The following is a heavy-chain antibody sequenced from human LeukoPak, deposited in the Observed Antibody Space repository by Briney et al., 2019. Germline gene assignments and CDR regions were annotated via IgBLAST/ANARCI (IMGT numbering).Heavy chain of an antibody. Sequence: ASMKVSCKASGYIFTSYGISWVRQAPGQGLEWMGSISVYNGDTNYAQRFQGRVSVTANTSTNTAHMELRNLRSDDTAVYYCARGKKTYFGVIVIPPYFSYMDVWGEGTTITVSS. D-gene: IGHD3-3*01. V-gene: IGHV1-18*01. J-gene: IGHJ6*03. CDR2: ISVYNGDT. CDR1: GYIFTSYG. CDR3: ARGKKTYFGVIVIPPYFSYMDV.